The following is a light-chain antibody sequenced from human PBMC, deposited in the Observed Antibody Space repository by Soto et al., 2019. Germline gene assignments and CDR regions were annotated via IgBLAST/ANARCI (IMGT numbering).Light chain of an antibody. CDR1: QSVGIN. V-gene: IGKV3-15*01. CDR3: KQYNNWPIT. Sequence: EIVMTQSPATLSVSPGERATLSCRASQSVGINLAWYQQKPGQVHRLLIYGASTRATGVPARFTGSGSGTEFTLTFRSLQSEDFAVYYCKQYNNWPITFGQGTRLEIK. J-gene: IGKJ5*01. CDR2: GAS.